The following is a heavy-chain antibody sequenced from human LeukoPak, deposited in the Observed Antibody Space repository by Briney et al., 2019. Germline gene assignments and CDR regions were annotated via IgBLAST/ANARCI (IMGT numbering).Heavy chain of an antibody. J-gene: IGHJ4*02. D-gene: IGHD1-26*01. CDR1: CGYINDDY. CDR3: ARQYTGSYRHFVS. CDR2: LYPTVGT. V-gene: IGHV4-4*09. Sequence: SETLSLTCTVSCGYINDDYWNWIRQPPGKGLEWTGYLYPTVGTKYNPSLKSRATISIETSRKEVSLTLTSVTAADTAVYFCARQYTGSYRHFVSWGQGTLVTVSS.